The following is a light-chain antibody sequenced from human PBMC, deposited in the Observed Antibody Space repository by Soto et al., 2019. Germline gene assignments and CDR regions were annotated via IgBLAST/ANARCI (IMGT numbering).Light chain of an antibody. J-gene: IGKJ4*01. Sequence: IQMTQSPSAMSASVGDRVTITCRASQGISNYLAWFQQKPGKVPKRLIYGASSLQGGVPSRFSGSGSGTGFTLTISSLQPEDFATYYCLQHNSYPLTFGGGTKVDIK. CDR1: QGISNY. V-gene: IGKV1-17*03. CDR2: GAS. CDR3: LQHNSYPLT.